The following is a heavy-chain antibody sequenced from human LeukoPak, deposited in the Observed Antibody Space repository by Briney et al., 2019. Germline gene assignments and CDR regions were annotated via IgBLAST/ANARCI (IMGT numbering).Heavy chain of an antibody. V-gene: IGHV4-4*02. D-gene: IGHD5-24*01. J-gene: IGHJ2*01. CDR2: ICHSGST. CDR1: GDSISSSNW. CDR3: ASTNRRDGYNSIWYFDL. Sequence: SGTLSLTCAVSGDSISSSNWWNWVRQPPGKGLEWIGEICHSGSTNYNPSLKSRVTISVDKSKNQFSLKLSSVTAADTAVYYCASTNRRDGYNSIWYFDLWGRGTLVTVSS.